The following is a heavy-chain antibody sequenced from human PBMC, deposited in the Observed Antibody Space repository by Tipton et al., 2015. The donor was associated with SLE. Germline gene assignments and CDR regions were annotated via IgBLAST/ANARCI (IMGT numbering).Heavy chain of an antibody. V-gene: IGHV4-61*02. CDR3: ARDCDFRNAFDL. CDR1: GGSISSGSYY. Sequence: TLSLTCTVSGGSISSGSYYWSWIRQPAGKGLERIGRIYTSGRGNYNPSLRSRVTISVDTSKNQFSLKLSSVTAADTAVYYCARDCDFRNAFDLWGRGTLVTVSS. D-gene: IGHD1-14*01. J-gene: IGHJ2*01. CDR2: IYTSGRG.